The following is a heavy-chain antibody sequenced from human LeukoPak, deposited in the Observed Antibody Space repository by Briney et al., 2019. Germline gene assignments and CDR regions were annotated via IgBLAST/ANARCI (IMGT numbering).Heavy chain of an antibody. D-gene: IGHD6-19*01. CDR2: IDWDDDK. CDR3: ARTGYSSGWYNFDY. V-gene: IGHV2-70*01. J-gene: IGHJ4*02. CDR1: GLSLSTRAMC. Sequence: SGPSLVKPSQTLILTFTLSGLSLSTRAMCMGWIRQPRGKALEWPAPIDWDDDKYYCSSLDTRLTISKDTSKNQVVLKMTNMDLVDTATYYCARTGYSSGWYNFDYWGQGTLVTVSS.